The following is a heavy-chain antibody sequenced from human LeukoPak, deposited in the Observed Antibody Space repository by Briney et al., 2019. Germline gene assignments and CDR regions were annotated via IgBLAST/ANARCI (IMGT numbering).Heavy chain of an antibody. D-gene: IGHD3-22*01. CDR2: ISSSGGT. J-gene: IGHJ3*02. V-gene: IGHV4-4*08. Sequence: PSETLPLTCTVSLGSISSYYWSWIRQPPGKGLAWIGRISSSGGTNYNPSLNSRVTISVDTSKNQFSLKLSSLTAADTAVYFCARGPYSYDSSGAFDIWGQGTMVTVSS. CDR1: LGSISSYY. CDR3: ARGPYSYDSSGAFDI.